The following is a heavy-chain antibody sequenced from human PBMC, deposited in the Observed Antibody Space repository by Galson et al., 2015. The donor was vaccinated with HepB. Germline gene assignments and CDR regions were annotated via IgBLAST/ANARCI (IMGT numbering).Heavy chain of an antibody. Sequence: SVKVSCKASGYTFTSYGISWVRQAPGQGLEWMGWISAYNGNTNYAQKLQGRVTMTTDTSTSTAYMELRSLRSDDTAVYYCAGIAVAGTNSGWFDPWGQGTLVTVSS. D-gene: IGHD6-19*01. CDR2: ISAYNGNT. CDR1: GYTFTSYG. V-gene: IGHV1-18*01. J-gene: IGHJ5*02. CDR3: AGIAVAGTNSGWFDP.